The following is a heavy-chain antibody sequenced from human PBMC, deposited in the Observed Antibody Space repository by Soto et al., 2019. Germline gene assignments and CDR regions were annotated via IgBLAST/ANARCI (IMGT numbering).Heavy chain of an antibody. CDR2: IYYSGST. CDR3: ASSRYGYIFYDY. Sequence: QVQLQESGPGLVKPSQTLSLTCTVSGGSISSGDSYWSWIRQPPGKGLEWIGYIYYSGSTYYNPSLKSRLTISVDTSKNQFSLKLSSVTAADTTVYYCASSRYGYIFYDYWGQGTLVTVSS. J-gene: IGHJ4*02. CDR1: GGSISSGDSY. D-gene: IGHD5-18*01. V-gene: IGHV4-30-4*01.